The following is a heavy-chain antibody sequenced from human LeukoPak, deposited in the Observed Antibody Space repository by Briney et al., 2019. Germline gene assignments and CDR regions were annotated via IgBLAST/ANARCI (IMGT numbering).Heavy chain of an antibody. D-gene: IGHD6-13*01. CDR3: ARDVDRRSSSSLDY. Sequence: GGSLRLSCAASGFTFSSYSMNWVRQAPGKGLEWVSSISSSSSYIYYADSVKGRSTISRDNAKNSLYLQMNSLRAEDTAVYYCARDVDRRSSSSLDYWGQGTLVTVSS. CDR2: ISSSSSYI. J-gene: IGHJ4*02. CDR1: GFTFSSYS. V-gene: IGHV3-21*01.